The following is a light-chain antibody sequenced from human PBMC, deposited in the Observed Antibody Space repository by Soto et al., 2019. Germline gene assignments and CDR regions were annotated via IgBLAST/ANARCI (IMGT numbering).Light chain of an antibody. Sequence: DIQMTQFPSSLPASVGDRVTITRRASQIISSYFNWYQQKPGKAPKLLIYAASSLESGVPSRFSGSGSGTDFTLTISSLQPEDFATYYCQQSYSTPHTFGGGTKVDIK. CDR3: QQSYSTPHT. V-gene: IGKV1-39*01. J-gene: IGKJ4*02. CDR1: QIISSY. CDR2: AAS.